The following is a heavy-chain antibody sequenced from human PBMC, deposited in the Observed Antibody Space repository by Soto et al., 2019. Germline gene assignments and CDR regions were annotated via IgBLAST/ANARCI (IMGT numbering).Heavy chain of an antibody. V-gene: IGHV4-59*08. D-gene: IGHD3-3*01. J-gene: IGHJ6*03. CDR3: ARLDPITIFGVVIASNYYYYYMDV. CDR1: GGSISSYY. Sequence: SETLSLTCTVSGGSISSYYWSWTRQPQGKGLEWIGYIYYSGSTNYNPSLKSRVTISVDTSKNQFSLKLSSVTAADTAVYYCARLDPITIFGVVIASNYYYYYMDVWGKGTTVTVSS. CDR2: IYYSGST.